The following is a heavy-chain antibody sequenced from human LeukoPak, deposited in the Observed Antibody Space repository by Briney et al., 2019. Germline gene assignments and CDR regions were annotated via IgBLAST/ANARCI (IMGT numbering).Heavy chain of an antibody. J-gene: IGHJ4*02. CDR3: ARGWIVGGVNDVFLDY. V-gene: IGHV3-74*01. D-gene: IGHD5/OR15-5a*01. CDR2: IIGDGSGT. Sequence: PGGSLRLSCIASGLAFSCYWMHWVRQAPGKGLVWVSRIIGDGSGTNYADSVKGRFTISRDNAKNTLYLQMNSLRDEDTAVYYCARGWIVGGVNDVFLDYWGQRTLVTVSS. CDR1: GLAFSCYW.